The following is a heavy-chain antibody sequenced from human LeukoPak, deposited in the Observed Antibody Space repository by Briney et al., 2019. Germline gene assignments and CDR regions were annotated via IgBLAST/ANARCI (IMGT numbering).Heavy chain of an antibody. CDR1: GFTFSSYA. Sequence: QPGRSLRLSCAASGFTFSSYAVHWVRQAPGKGLEWVAVISYDGSNKYYADSVKGRFTISRDNSKNTLYLQMNSLRAEDTAVYYCAREGSPRYFDWLLDTNKGFDYWGQGTLVTVSS. CDR3: AREGSPRYFDWLLDTNKGFDY. CDR2: ISYDGSNK. D-gene: IGHD3-9*01. V-gene: IGHV3-30*04. J-gene: IGHJ4*02.